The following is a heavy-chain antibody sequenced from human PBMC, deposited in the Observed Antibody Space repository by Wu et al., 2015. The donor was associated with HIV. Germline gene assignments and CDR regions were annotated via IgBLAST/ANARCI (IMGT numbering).Heavy chain of an antibody. D-gene: IGHD4-11*01. CDR3: TRALPHDYIEVTGGPAFDV. CDR1: GGTFGSYA. J-gene: IGHJ3*01. V-gene: IGHV1-69*13. CDR2: INRIFGTA. Sequence: QVHLVQSGAEVKKPGSSVKVSCKASGGTFGSYAISWVRQARGQGLEWLGRINRIFGTANYAQKFQGRVTITADESTGTAYMELSSLRSEDTAMYYCTRALPHDYIEVTGGPAFDVWGQGTMVTVSS.